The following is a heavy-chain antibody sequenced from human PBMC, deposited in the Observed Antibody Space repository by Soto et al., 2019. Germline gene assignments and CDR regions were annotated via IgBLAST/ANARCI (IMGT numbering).Heavy chain of an antibody. CDR3: SRAISSTWAKTWVDA. D-gene: IGHD6-19*01. CDR1: GYTFRNYA. CDR2: ISVDSGEV. V-gene: IGHV1-18*01. Sequence: QIRLEQSVREVRKPEASVTVSCKATGYTFRNYAVTWERQAPGQELEWLGWISVDSGEVTYSQSLKDRLTYAADTSRRTVCRDVKSRISDATASNYCSRAISSTWAKTWVDAWGQGTLATVSS. J-gene: IGHJ5*02.